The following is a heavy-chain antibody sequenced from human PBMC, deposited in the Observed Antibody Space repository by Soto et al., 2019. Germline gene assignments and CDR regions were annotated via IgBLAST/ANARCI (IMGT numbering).Heavy chain of an antibody. Sequence: EVQLLESGGGLVQPGGSLRLSCAASGFTFSSYAMSWVRQAPGKGLEWVSAISGSGGSTYYADSVKGRFTISRDNSKNTLYLQMSSLGAEDTAVYYCAKELRVLIWFGDPPVEYYFDYWGQGTLVTVSS. J-gene: IGHJ4*02. CDR3: AKELRVLIWFGDPPVEYYFDY. V-gene: IGHV3-23*01. CDR2: ISGSGGST. D-gene: IGHD3-10*01. CDR1: GFTFSSYA.